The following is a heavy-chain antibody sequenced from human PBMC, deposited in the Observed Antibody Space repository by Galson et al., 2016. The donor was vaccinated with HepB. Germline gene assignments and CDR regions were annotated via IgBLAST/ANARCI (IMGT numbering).Heavy chain of an antibody. CDR1: LDSVRSGNYY. CDR2: TSHSGST. CDR3: ARDNFDIFSGYQRYVDY. J-gene: IGHJ4*02. D-gene: IGHD3-9*01. Sequence: SETLSLTCTVSLDSVRSGNYYWSWIRQPPGQGLEWIGFTSHSGSTNYNPSLKSRVSISLDTSKNQFSLKVTSVTTADTAVYYCARDNFDIFSGYQRYVDYWGQGTLVTVSS. V-gene: IGHV4-61*01.